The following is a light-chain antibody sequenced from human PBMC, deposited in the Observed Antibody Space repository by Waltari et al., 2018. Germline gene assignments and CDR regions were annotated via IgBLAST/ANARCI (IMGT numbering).Light chain of an antibody. Sequence: DIQMTQSPSSLSASVGARVTITCRAGQPISTYLNWYQQKLGQAPKLLIYAASSLQSGVPSRCSGSGSGTDFTLTISSLQPEDFATYYCQQSYSIPRTFGGGTKVEIK. CDR3: QQSYSIPRT. J-gene: IGKJ4*01. CDR2: AAS. CDR1: QPISTY. V-gene: IGKV1-39*01.